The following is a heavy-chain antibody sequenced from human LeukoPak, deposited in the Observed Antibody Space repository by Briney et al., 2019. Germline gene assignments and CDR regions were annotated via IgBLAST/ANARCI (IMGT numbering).Heavy chain of an antibody. CDR2: IKEDGSEK. V-gene: IGHV3-7*05. Sequence: GWSLRLSCAASGFTFSTYWMSWVRQAPGKGLEGVANIKEDGSEKYYVDSVKGRFTISRDNAKNSLYLEVNSLRAEDTAVYYCGRVAYGNYVWGQGALVTVSS. D-gene: IGHD4-11*01. J-gene: IGHJ4*02. CDR3: GRVAYGNYV. CDR1: GFTFSTYW.